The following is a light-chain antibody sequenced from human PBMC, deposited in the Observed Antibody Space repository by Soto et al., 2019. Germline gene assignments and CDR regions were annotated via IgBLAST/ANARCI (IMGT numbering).Light chain of an antibody. CDR1: QSLLDSDGDTY. Sequence: DIVMTQTPLSSPVTLGQPASISCRSSQSLLDSDGDTYLSWLQQRPGQPPRLLIYKTSSRFSGVPDRFSGSGAGNDFTPKIRRVEVEDGGVYYCMEATQFPHPFGQGNKLEI. CDR3: MEATQFPHP. CDR2: KTS. V-gene: IGKV2-24*01. J-gene: IGKJ2*01.